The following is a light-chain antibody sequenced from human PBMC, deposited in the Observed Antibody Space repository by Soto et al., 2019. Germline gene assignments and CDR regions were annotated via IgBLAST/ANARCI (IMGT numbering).Light chain of an antibody. J-gene: IGLJ2*01. CDR3: SSHAGSNNLL. V-gene: IGLV2-8*01. CDR1: SSDVGGYDY. CDR2: EVT. Sequence: QSALTQPPSASGSRGQSVTISCTGTSSDVGGYDYVSWYQQHPGKAPKLLIYEVTKRPSGVPDRFSGSKSGNTASLTVSGXXAXDEADYYCSSHAGSNNLLFGGGTKLTVL.